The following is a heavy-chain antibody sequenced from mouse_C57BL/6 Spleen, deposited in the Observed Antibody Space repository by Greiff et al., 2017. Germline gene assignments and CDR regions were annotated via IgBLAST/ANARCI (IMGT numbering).Heavy chain of an antibody. J-gene: IGHJ4*01. CDR1: GYTFTSYW. D-gene: IGHD3-3*01. CDR3: ARGAGRAMDY. V-gene: IGHV1-64*01. Sequence: QVQLQQPGAELVKPGASVTLSCKASGYTFTSYWMHWVKQRPGHGLEWIGMIHPNSGSTNYNEKFTSKATRTVDKAAGTGYMQLSSLTSEDSAVYYCARGAGRAMDYRGQGTSGSVSS. CDR2: IHPNSGST.